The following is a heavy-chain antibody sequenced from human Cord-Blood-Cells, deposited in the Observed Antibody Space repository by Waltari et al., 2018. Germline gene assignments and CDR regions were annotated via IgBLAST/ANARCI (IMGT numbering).Heavy chain of an antibody. V-gene: IGHV6-1*01. Sequence: QVQLQQSGPGLVKPSQTLSLTCAISGDSVSSNSAAWNWIRQSPSRGLEWLGRTYYRSKLYNEYAVSVKSRITINPDTSKNHFSLQLNSVTPEDTAVYYCAREGMYYDFWSGYLGIDYWGQGTLVTVSS. CDR1: GDSVSSNSAA. CDR2: TYYRSKLYN. J-gene: IGHJ4*02. CDR3: AREGMYYDFWSGYLGIDY. D-gene: IGHD3-3*01.